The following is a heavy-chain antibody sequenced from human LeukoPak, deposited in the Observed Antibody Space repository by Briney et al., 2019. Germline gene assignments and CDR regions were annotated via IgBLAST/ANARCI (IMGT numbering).Heavy chain of an antibody. CDR2: ISWNSGSI. J-gene: IGHJ4*02. V-gene: IGHV3-9*01. Sequence: PGGSLRLSCAASGFTFDDYAMHWVRQAPGKGLERVSGISWNSGSIGYADSVKGRFTISRDNAKNSLYLQMNSLRAEDTALYYCAKDRRSSSWTSFDYWGQGTLVTVSS. CDR3: AKDRRSSSWTSFDY. D-gene: IGHD6-13*01. CDR1: GFTFDDYA.